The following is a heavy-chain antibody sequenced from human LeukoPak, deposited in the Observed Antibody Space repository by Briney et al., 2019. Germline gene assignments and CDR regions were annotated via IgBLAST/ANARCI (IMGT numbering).Heavy chain of an antibody. D-gene: IGHD6-19*01. J-gene: IGHJ6*02. Sequence: ASVKVSCKASGYTFTGYYMHWVRQAPGQGLKWMGWINPNSGGTNYAQKFQGRVTMTRDTSISTAYMELSRLRSDDTAVYYCARLRSIAVAGKVSSYYYGMDVWGQGTTVTVSS. V-gene: IGHV1-2*02. CDR1: GYTFTGYY. CDR2: INPNSGGT. CDR3: ARLRSIAVAGKVSSYYYGMDV.